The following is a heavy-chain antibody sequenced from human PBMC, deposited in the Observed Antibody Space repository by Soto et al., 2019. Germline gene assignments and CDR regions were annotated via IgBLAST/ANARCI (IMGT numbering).Heavy chain of an antibody. V-gene: IGHV4-61*08. D-gene: IGHD6-19*01. CDR1: GAALSSGGYF. CDR3: TIEQSDDNYFDA. CDR2: IYYSGGT. Sequence: PSETLSLTCTVPGAALSSGGYFYTWVRQPPGKGLEWLGYIYYSGGTNYNPSLKSRVTISLDKSKIQFSLRLISVTAADTAVYYCTIEQSDDNYFDAWGQGTLVTVSS. J-gene: IGHJ5*02.